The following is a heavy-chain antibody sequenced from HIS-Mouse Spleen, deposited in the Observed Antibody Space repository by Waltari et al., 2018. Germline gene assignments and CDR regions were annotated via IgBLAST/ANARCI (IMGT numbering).Heavy chain of an antibody. V-gene: IGHV4-30-4*01. CDR3: AREVPTYYYDSSGCFFDY. J-gene: IGHJ4*02. CDR1: GCSISSGDYY. CDR2: IYYSGST. D-gene: IGHD3-22*01. Sequence: QVQLQESGPGLVKPSQTLSLTCTVSGCSISSGDYYWSWIRQPPGKGLEWIGYIYYSGSTYYNPSLKSRVTISVDTSKNQFSLKLSSVTAADTAVYYCAREVPTYYYDSSGCFFDYWGQGTLVTVSS.